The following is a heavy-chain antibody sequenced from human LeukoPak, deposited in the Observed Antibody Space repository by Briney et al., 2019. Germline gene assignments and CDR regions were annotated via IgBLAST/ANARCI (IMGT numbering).Heavy chain of an antibody. V-gene: IGHV3-7*01. CDR3: ARGGGDS. D-gene: IGHD3-10*01. CDR1: GVTVSRYW. Sequence: GGSLRLSCAASGVTVSRYWMSWVRQAPGKGLEWVAMMTQDGGGKYYVDSVKGRFTISGDNAKNSLYLQMNSLKVEDTAVYYCARGGGDSWGQGTLVTVSS. CDR2: MTQDGGGK. J-gene: IGHJ4*02.